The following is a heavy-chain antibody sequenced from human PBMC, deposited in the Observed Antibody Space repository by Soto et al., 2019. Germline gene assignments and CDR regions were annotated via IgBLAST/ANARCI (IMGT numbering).Heavy chain of an antibody. V-gene: IGHV4-61*01. CDR3: ARETSGGTWD. D-gene: IGHD1-26*01. CDR2: IYHSGST. CDR1: GGSVSSSSYY. J-gene: IGHJ4*02. Sequence: QVQLQESGPGLVKPSETLSLTCTVSGGSVSSSSYYWNWIRQPPGKGLEWIGYIYHSGSTNYNPSLQSRVTISVDTSKNQFSLKLSSVTAADTAVYYCARETSGGTWDWGQGTLVTVSS.